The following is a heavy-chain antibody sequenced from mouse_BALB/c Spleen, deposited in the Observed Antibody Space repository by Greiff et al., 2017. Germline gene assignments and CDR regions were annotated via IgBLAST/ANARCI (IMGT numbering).Heavy chain of an antibody. CDR2: ISSGGSYT. D-gene: IGHD2-14*01. V-gene: IGHV5-9-4*01. CDR3: ARVYYRYGFAY. J-gene: IGHJ3*01. CDR1: GFTFSSYA. Sequence: EVKLVESGGGLVKPGGSLKLSCAASGFTFSSYAMSWVRQSPEKRLEWVAEISSGGSYTYYPDTVTGRFTISRDNAKNTLYLEMSSLRSEDTAMYYCARVYYRYGFAYWGQGTLVTVSA.